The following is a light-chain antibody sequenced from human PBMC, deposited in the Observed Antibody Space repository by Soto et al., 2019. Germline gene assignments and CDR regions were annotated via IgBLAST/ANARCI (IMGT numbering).Light chain of an antibody. CDR2: EIN. CDR3: RSFAGSNNFPYV. V-gene: IGLV2-8*01. J-gene: IGLJ1*01. Sequence: ALTQQPSESRSPGQSVAISCTGTSSDVGAYDYVSWYQQHLVKAPKLMIYEINKRPSGVPDRFSGSKSGNTASLTVSGLQAEDEADYYCRSFAGSNNFPYVFGTGTKVTVL. CDR1: SSDVGAYDY.